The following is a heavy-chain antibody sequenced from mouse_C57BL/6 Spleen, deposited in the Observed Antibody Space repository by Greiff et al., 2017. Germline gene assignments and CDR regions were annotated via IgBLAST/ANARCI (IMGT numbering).Heavy chain of an antibody. CDR3: ARSPNWDYFDY. V-gene: IGHV1-64*01. Sequence: QVQLKQPGAELVKPGASVKLSCKASGYTFTSYWMHWVKQRPGQGLEWIGMIHPNSGSTNYNEKFKSKATLTVDKSSSTAYMQLSSLTSEDSAVYYCARSPNWDYFDYWGQGTTLTVSS. J-gene: IGHJ2*01. CDR1: GYTFTSYW. CDR2: IHPNSGST. D-gene: IGHD4-1*01.